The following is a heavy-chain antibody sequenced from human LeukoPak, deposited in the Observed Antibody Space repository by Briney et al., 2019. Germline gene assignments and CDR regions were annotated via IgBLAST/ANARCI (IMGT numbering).Heavy chain of an antibody. V-gene: IGHV3-21*01. J-gene: IGHJ5*02. CDR2: ISSSTTYI. Sequence: GGSLRLSCAASGFTFSSYNMNWVRQAPGKGLEWVSSISSSTTYIYYADSVKGRFTISRDNAKNSLYLQMNSLRAEDTAVYYCARDMVRGVTNNWSDPWGQGTLVTVSS. CDR1: GFTFSSYN. CDR3: ARDMVRGVTNNWSDP. D-gene: IGHD3-10*01.